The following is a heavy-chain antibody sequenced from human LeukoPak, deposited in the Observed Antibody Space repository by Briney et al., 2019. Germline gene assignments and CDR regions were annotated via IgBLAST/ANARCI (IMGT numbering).Heavy chain of an antibody. CDR1: GGTFSSYA. CDR2: IIPILGIA. V-gene: IGHV1-69*04. Sequence: SVKVSCKASGGTFSSYAISWVRQAPGQGLEWMGRIIPILGIANYAQKLQGRVTMTTDTSTSTAYMELRSLRSDDTAVYYCARDASRYSSSWSNPDYWGQGTLVTVSS. J-gene: IGHJ4*02. CDR3: ARDASRYSSSWSNPDY. D-gene: IGHD6-13*01.